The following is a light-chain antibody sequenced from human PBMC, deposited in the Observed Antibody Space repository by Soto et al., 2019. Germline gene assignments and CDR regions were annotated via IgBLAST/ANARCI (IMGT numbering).Light chain of an antibody. CDR2: EIS. CDR3: SSYAGNNNYV. J-gene: IGLJ1*01. Sequence: QSALTQPPSASGSPGQSVTVSCTGTSSDVGGYNFVSWYQHHPGKAPKLIIYEISKRPSGVPDRFSGSKSGTTASLTVSGLQAEDEADYFCSSYAGNNNYVFGTGTKVTVL. CDR1: SSDVGGYNF. V-gene: IGLV2-8*01.